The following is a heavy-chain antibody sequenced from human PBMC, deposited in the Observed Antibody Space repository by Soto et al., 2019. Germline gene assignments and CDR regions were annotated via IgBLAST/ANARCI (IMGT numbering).Heavy chain of an antibody. Sequence: GGSLRLSCSVFGFTFTSYAMHWVRQAPGKGLEYIASISSEGATTYYADSVKGRFIISGDNSKNTLYLQMSSLRAEDTAVYYCVKDRYVDYWGQGILVTVSS. CDR1: GFTFTSYA. CDR3: VKDRYVDY. V-gene: IGHV3-64D*06. J-gene: IGHJ4*02. CDR2: ISSEGATT.